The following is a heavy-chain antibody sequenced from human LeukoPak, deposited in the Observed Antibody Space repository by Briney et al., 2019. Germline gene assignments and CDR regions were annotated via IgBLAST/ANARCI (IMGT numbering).Heavy chain of an antibody. Sequence: SETLSLTCTVSGGSISSYDWSWIRQPPGKGLEWIGYIPYSGSTDYNPSLKIRVTISLDTSKNQFSLRLSSVTAADTAVYYCARETRLHSGSYSNDAFDIWGQGTMVTVSS. D-gene: IGHD1-26*01. CDR1: GGSISSYD. CDR3: ARETRLHSGSYSNDAFDI. J-gene: IGHJ3*02. V-gene: IGHV4-59*01. CDR2: IPYSGST.